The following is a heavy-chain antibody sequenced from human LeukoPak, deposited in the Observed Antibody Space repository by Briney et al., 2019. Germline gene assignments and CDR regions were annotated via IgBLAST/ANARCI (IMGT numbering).Heavy chain of an antibody. CDR3: ARPRRNYNTYFDS. CDR2: INTNTGNP. V-gene: IGHV7-4-1*02. J-gene: IGHJ4*02. CDR1: GYTFTSYA. Sequence: GASVKVSCKASGYTFTSYAMNWVRQAPGQGLEWMGWINTNTGNPTYAQGFTGRFVFSLDTSVSTAYLQINRLEAGDSGVYYCARPRRNYNTYFDSWGQGTLVTVSS. D-gene: IGHD1-14*01.